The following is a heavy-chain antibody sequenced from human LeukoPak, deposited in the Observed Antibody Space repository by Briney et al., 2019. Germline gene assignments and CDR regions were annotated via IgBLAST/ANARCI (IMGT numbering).Heavy chain of an antibody. V-gene: IGHV3-23*01. Sequence: GGSLRLSCAASGFTFGSYALSWVRQAPGKGLEWVSAITGSGGTTYYADSVKGRFTISRDNSKNTLYLQMNSLRAEDTAVYYCAKAKQWLVRWGFDYWGQGTLVTVSS. CDR1: GFTFGSYA. J-gene: IGHJ4*02. CDR2: ITGSGGTT. D-gene: IGHD6-19*01. CDR3: AKAKQWLVRWGFDY.